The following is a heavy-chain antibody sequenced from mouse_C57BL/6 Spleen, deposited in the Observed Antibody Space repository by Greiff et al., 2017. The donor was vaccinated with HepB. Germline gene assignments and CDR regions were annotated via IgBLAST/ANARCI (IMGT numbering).Heavy chain of an antibody. J-gene: IGHJ4*01. D-gene: IGHD3-2*02. V-gene: IGHV1-47*01. CDR1: GYTFTTYP. Sequence: LVESGAELVKPGASVKMSCKASGYTFTTYPIEWMKQNHGKSLEWIGNFHPYNDDTKYNEKFKGKATLTVEKSSSTVYLELSRLTSDDSAVYYCARRAQASYYAMDYWGQGTSVTVSS. CDR2: FHPYNDDT. CDR3: ARRAQASYYAMDY.